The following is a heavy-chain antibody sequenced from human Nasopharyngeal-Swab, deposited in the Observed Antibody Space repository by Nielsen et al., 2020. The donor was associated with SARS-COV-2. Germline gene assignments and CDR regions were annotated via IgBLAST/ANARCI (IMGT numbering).Heavy chain of an antibody. Sequence: GESLKISCAASGFIFSGYGMHWVRQAPGKGLEWVALISYDGSNKFYADSVKGRFTISRDNSKNTLYLQMNSLRTEDTALYYCVKDKKVYSSYYYTIDVWGQGTTVTVSS. V-gene: IGHV3-30*18. CDR1: GFIFSGYG. CDR2: ISYDGSNK. J-gene: IGHJ6*02. CDR3: VKDKKVYSSYYYTIDV. D-gene: IGHD3-22*01.